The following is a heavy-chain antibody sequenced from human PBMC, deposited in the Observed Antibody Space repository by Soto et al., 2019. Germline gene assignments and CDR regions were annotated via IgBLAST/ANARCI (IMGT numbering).Heavy chain of an antibody. CDR3: AFRDGYSWGYYYYGLDV. Sequence: GSLRLSCAASGFTFSDYYMSWIRQAPGKGLEWVSYISSSGSTIYYADSVKGRFTISRDNAKNSLYLQMNSLRAEDTAVYYCAFRDGYSWGYYYYGLDVWGQGTTVTVSS. CDR2: ISSSGSTI. J-gene: IGHJ6*02. V-gene: IGHV3-11*01. CDR1: GFTFSDYY. D-gene: IGHD4-4*01.